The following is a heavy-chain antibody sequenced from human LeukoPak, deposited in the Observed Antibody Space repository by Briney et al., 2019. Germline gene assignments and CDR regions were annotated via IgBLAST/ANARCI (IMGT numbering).Heavy chain of an antibody. CDR2: ISAYNGNT. CDR1: GYTFTSYG. J-gene: IGHJ4*02. Sequence: ASVKVSCKAPGYTFTSYGISWVRQAPGQGLEWMGWISAYNGNTNYAQKLQGRVTMTTDTSTSTAYMELRSLRSDDTAVYYCARDQMAIGRTTTYYYGSGSPGDYWGQGTLVTVSS. CDR3: ARDQMAIGRTTTYYYGSGSPGDY. V-gene: IGHV1-18*01. D-gene: IGHD3-10*01.